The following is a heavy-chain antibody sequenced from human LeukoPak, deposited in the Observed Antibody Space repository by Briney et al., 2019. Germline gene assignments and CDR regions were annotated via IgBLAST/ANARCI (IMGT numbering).Heavy chain of an antibody. J-gene: IGHJ4*02. Sequence: SETLSLTCTVSGGSISDYYWSWIRQPPGRGLEWIGYISNTGSTKYNPSLKSRVTISVDTSKNQFSLKLSSVTAADTAVYYCARGDQWLARRWGQGTLVTVSS. CDR1: GGSISDYY. CDR3: ARGDQWLARR. D-gene: IGHD6-19*01. CDR2: ISNTGST. V-gene: IGHV4-59*12.